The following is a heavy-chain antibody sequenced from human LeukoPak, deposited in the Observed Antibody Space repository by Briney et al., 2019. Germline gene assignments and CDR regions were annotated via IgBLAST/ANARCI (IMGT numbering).Heavy chain of an antibody. J-gene: IGHJ1*01. V-gene: IGHV4-34*01. D-gene: IGHD6-19*01. CDR2: INHSGST. CDR1: GGSFSGYY. Sequence: SETLSLTCAVYGGSFSGYYWSWIRQPPGKGLEWIGEINHSGSTNYNPPLKSRVTISVDTSKNQFSLKLNSVTAADTAVYYCARGPLQQWLAFLHWGQGTLVTVSS. CDR3: ARGPLQQWLAFLH.